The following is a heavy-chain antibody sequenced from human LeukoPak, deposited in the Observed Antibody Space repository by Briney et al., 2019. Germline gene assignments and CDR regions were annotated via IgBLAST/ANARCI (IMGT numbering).Heavy chain of an antibody. J-gene: IGHJ4*02. CDR3: ARDGPFGDLRVDY. CDR1: GFSFINYG. Sequence: GGSLRLACAASGFSFINYGMTWVRQVPGKEPEWVAAISSSGDLTYYADSVRGRFTISRDNSRNTLYLQMNSLRAEDTAVYYCARDGPFGDLRVDYWGQGTLVTVSS. V-gene: IGHV3-23*01. D-gene: IGHD3-10*01. CDR2: ISSSGDLT.